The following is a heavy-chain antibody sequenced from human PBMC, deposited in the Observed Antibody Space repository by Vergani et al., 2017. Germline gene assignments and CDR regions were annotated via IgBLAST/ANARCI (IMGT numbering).Heavy chain of an antibody. D-gene: IGHD2-2*01. CDR3: AKDWGDGSSCSDY. CDR2: ISYDGSNK. V-gene: IGHV3-30*18. CDR1: GFTFSSYG. J-gene: IGHJ4*02. Sequence: QVQLVESGGGLVKPGGSLRLSCAASGFTFSSYGMHWVRQAPGKGLEWVAVISYDGSNKYYADSVKGRFTISRDNSKNTLYLQMNSLRAEDTAVYYCAKDWGDGSSCSDYWGQGTLVTVSS.